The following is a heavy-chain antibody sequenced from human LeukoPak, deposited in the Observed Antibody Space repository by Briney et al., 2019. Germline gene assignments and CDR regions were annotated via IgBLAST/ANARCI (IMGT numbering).Heavy chain of an antibody. D-gene: IGHD3-10*01. J-gene: IGHJ4*02. CDR1: GYTFTSYG. CDR3: AREWFGEFTRASFDY. Sequence: ASVKVSCKASGYTFTSYGINWVRQAPGQGLEWMGWISAYNGNTHYAQKLQGRVTMTRDTSTSTAYMELRSLRSDDTAVYYCAREWFGEFTRASFDYWGQGTLVTVSS. CDR2: ISAYNGNT. V-gene: IGHV1-18*01.